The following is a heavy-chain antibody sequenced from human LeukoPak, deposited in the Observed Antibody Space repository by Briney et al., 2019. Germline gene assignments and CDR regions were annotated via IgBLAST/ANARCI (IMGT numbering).Heavy chain of an antibody. V-gene: IGHV1-2*02. J-gene: IGHJ4*02. Sequence: ASVKVSCKASGYTFTGYYMHWVRQAPGQGLEWLGWINPNSGGTNYALKFQGRVTMTRDTSISTAYMELSRLRSDDTAVYYCARIFYSSGWYYSFDYWGQGTLVTVSS. CDR3: ARIFYSSGWYYSFDY. CDR1: GYTFTGYY. CDR2: INPNSGGT. D-gene: IGHD6-19*01.